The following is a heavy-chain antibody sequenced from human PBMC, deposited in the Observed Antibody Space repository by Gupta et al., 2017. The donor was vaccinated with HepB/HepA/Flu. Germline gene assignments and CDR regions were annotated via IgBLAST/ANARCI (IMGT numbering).Heavy chain of an antibody. V-gene: IGHV3-9*01. CDR3: AKDFIGYSTNDAFDI. CDR2: ISWNSGSI. D-gene: IGHD6-13*01. CDR1: GFTFDDYA. Sequence: EVQLVESGGGLVPPGRSLRLSCAASGFTFDDYAMHWVRQAPGKGLGWVSGISWNSGSIGYADSVKGRFTISRDNAKNSLYLQMNSLRAEDTALYYCAKDFIGYSTNDAFDIWGQGTMVTVSS. J-gene: IGHJ3*02.